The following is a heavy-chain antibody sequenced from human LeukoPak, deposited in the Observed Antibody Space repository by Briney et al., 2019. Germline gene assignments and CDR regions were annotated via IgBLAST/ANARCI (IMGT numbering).Heavy chain of an antibody. CDR3: ARETRGSGWYDPHYGMDV. D-gene: IGHD6-19*01. CDR1: GFIVSINY. CDR2: IYSGGST. J-gene: IGHJ6*02. V-gene: IGHV3-66*02. Sequence: GGSLRLSRAASGFIVSINYMSWVRQAPGKGLEWVSVIYSGGSTYYADSVKGRFTISRDNSKNTLYLQMNSLRAEDAAVYYCARETRGSGWYDPHYGMDVWGQGTTVTVSS.